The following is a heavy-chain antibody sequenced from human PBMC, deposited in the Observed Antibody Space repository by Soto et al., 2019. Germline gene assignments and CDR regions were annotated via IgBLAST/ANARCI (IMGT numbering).Heavy chain of an antibody. D-gene: IGHD1-7*01. CDR2: IYRTGST. CDR3: ASRDQGTSVDY. V-gene: IGHV4-4*02. CDR1: GGSFTSNTW. J-gene: IGHJ4*02. Sequence: TLSLTCAVSGGSFTSNTWWTWVCQPPGPGLEWIGEIYRTGSTNYNPSLKSRVTISLDKAGNKFSLKVNSLTAADTAVYYCASRDQGTSVDYWGQGTWVTVSS.